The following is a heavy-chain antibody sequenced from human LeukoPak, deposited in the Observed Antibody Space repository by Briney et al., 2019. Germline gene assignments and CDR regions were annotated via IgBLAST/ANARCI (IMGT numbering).Heavy chain of an antibody. CDR1: GFTFSSYG. Sequence: PGRSLRLSCAASGFTFSSYGMHWVRQAPGKGLEWVAVISYDGSNKYYADSVKGRFTISRDNSKNTLYLQMNSLRAEDTAVYYCASWKLVRGVFDYWGQGTLVTVSS. CDR2: ISYDGSNK. V-gene: IGHV3-30*03. J-gene: IGHJ4*02. CDR3: ASWKLVRGVFDY. D-gene: IGHD6-6*01.